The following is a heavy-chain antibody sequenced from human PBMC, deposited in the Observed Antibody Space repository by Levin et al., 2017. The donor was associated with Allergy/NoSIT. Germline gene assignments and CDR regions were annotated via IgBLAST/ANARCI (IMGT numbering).Heavy chain of an antibody. D-gene: IGHD3-22*01. J-gene: IGHJ4*02. CDR1: GFTFSSYG. Sequence: GGSLRLSCAASGFTFSSYGMHWVRQAPGKGLEWVAVISYDGSNKYYADSVKGRFTISRDNSKNTLYLQMNSLRAEDTAVYYCAKDLGSYFLNYYDSSGYSKGGAFDYWGQGTLVTVSS. CDR3: AKDLGSYFLNYYDSSGYSKGGAFDY. CDR2: ISYDGSNK. V-gene: IGHV3-30*18.